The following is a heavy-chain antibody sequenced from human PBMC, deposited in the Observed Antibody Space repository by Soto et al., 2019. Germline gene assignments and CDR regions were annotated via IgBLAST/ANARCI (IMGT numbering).Heavy chain of an antibody. V-gene: IGHV4-59*01. CDR2: NYNSVST. CDR1: GGSITSYY. D-gene: IGHD3-3*01. CDR3: AILDAGFWYFDN. Sequence: ASETLSLTCSVSGGSITSYYWSWIRQPPGKGLEWIGYNYNSVSTNYNPSLKSRVTISIDTSKNQFSLNLSSVTTADTAVYYCAILDAGFWYFDNWGQGTLVTVSS. J-gene: IGHJ4*02.